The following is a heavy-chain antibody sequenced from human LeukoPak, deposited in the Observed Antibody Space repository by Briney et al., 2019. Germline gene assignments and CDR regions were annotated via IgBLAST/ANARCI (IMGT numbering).Heavy chain of an antibody. D-gene: IGHD3-16*02. CDR3: ARASGFGYDYVWGSYRYTKEWDY. Sequence: GASVKVSCKASGYTFTIYAMHWVRQAPGQRLEWMGWINAGNGNTKYSQKFQGRVTITRDTSASTAYMELSSLRSEDTAVYYCARASGFGYDYVWGSYRYTKEWDYWGQGTLVTVSS. V-gene: IGHV1-3*01. CDR2: INAGNGNT. CDR1: GYTFTIYA. J-gene: IGHJ4*02.